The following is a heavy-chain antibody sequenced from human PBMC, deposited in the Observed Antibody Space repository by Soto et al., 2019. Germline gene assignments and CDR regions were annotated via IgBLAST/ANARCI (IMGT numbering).Heavy chain of an antibody. V-gene: IGHV4-59*01. J-gene: IGHJ4*02. CDR2: IYYSGST. Sequence: QVQLQESGPGLVKPSETLSLTCTVSGGSISSYYWSWIRQPPGKGLEWIGYIYYSGSTNYNPSLKSRVTISVDTSKNQFSLKLSSVTAADTAVYYCARFPRGYSYGHFDYWGQGTPVTVSS. D-gene: IGHD5-18*01. CDR3: ARFPRGYSYGHFDY. CDR1: GGSISSYY.